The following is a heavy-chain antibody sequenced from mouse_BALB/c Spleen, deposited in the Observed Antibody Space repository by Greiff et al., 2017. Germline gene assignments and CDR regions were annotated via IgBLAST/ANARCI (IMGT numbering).Heavy chain of an antibody. V-gene: IGHV3-8*02. CDR3: EGGGYDGPMDY. CDR2: ICYSGST. Sequence: EVKLLESGPSLVKPSQTLSLTCSVTGYSFTSGYLNWVRKFPGNKLEYMGYICYSGSTYYNPSLKSRIAITRDTSKDQYYLQLNSVTTEDTATYYSEGGGYDGPMDYWGQGTSVTVSS. D-gene: IGHD2-14*01. CDR1: GYSFTSGY. J-gene: IGHJ4*01.